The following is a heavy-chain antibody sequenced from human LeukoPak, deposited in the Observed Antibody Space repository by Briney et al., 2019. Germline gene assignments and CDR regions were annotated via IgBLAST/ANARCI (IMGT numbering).Heavy chain of an antibody. Sequence: PGGSLRLSCAASGFTFSSYAITWVRQAPGKGLEWVSAISASGGSTYYADSVKGRFTISRDNSKNTLYLQMNSLRAEDTAVYYCAKNYGSTFRYFDLWGRGTLVTVSS. V-gene: IGHV3-23*01. CDR1: GFTFSSYA. D-gene: IGHD5/OR15-5a*01. J-gene: IGHJ2*01. CDR2: ISASGGST. CDR3: AKNYGSTFRYFDL.